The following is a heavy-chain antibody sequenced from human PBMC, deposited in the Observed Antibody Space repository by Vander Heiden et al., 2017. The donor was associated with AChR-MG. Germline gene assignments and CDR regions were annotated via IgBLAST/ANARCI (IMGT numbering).Heavy chain of an antibody. CDR3: AHSGIAVAEPIGRGWFDP. CDR2: IYWDDDK. D-gene: IGHD6-19*01. V-gene: IGHV2-5*02. Sequence: QITLKESGPTLVKPTQTLTLTCTFSGFSLSTSGVGVGWIRQPPGKALEWLALIYWDDDKHYSPSLKSRLTITKDTSKNQVVLTMTNMDPVDTATYYCAHSGIAVAEPIGRGWFDPWGQGTLVTVSS. CDR1: GFSLSTSGVG. J-gene: IGHJ5*02.